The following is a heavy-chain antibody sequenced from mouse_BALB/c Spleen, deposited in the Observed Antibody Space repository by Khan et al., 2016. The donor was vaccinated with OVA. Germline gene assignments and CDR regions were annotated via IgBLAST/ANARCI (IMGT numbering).Heavy chain of an antibody. V-gene: IGHV1S81*02. CDR3: TRSGYGSFAY. CDR2: INPSSGGT. CDR1: GYTFTSYY. D-gene: IGHD2-2*01. J-gene: IGHJ3*01. Sequence: VQLQESGAELVKPGASVRLPCKASGYTFTSYYLYWVKQRPGQGLEWIGDINPSSGGTNFNEKFKSKATLTVDKSSSTAYIQLNSLTSEDSAVYYCTRSGYGSFAYWGQGTLVTVSA.